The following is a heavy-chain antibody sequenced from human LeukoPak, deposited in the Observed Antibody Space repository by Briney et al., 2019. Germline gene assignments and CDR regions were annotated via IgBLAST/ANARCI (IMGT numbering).Heavy chain of an antibody. D-gene: IGHD1-26*01. J-gene: IGHJ5*02. CDR3: ARDQIMGNTSYNWFEP. CDR1: GYTFTGYY. V-gene: IGHV1-2*02. Sequence: ASVKVSCKASGYTFTGYYMHWVRQAPGQGLEWMGWINPNNGDTKYAQKFQGRVTMTTDTSISTAYMELSRLKSDDTAVYYYARDQIMGNTSYNWFEPWGQGTQVTVSS. CDR2: INPNNGDT.